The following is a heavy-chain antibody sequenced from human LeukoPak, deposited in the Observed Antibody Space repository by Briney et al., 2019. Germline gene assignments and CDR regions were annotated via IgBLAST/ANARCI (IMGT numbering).Heavy chain of an antibody. CDR2: ISWNSGSI. J-gene: IGHJ4*02. CDR1: GFTFDDYA. V-gene: IGHV3-9*01. Sequence: PGGSLRLSCAASGFTFDDYAMHWVRQGPGKGLEWVSGISWNSGSIGYVDSVKGRFTISRDNAKNSLYLQMNSLRAEDTAVYYCASEEAARENYWGQGTLVTVSS. D-gene: IGHD6-6*01. CDR3: ASEEAARENY.